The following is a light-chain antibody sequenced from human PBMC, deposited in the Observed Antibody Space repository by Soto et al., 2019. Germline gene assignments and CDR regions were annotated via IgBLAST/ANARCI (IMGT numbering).Light chain of an antibody. CDR1: QSISSW. V-gene: IGKV1-5*01. CDR2: DAS. J-gene: IGKJ1*01. Sequence: DIQMTQSPSTLSASVGDRVTITCRASQSISSWLAWYQQKPGKAPKLLIYDASSLESGVPSRFSGSGSGTEFTLTISSLPPDDFATYYCQQYNSYSETFGQGTKVDI. CDR3: QQYNSYSET.